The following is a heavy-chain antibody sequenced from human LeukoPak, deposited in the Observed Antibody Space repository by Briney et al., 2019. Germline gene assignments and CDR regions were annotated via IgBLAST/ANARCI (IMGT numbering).Heavy chain of an antibody. CDR2: ISSSSSYI. CDR1: GFTFSSYS. CDR3: ARGKDDYGDYVRWFDP. V-gene: IGHV3-21*01. J-gene: IGHJ5*02. D-gene: IGHD4-17*01. Sequence: PGGSLRLSCAASGFTFSSYSMNWVRQAPGKGLEWVSSISSSSSYIYYADSVKGRFTISRDNAKNSLYLQMNSLRAEDTAVYYCARGKDDYGDYVRWFDPWGRGTLVTVSS.